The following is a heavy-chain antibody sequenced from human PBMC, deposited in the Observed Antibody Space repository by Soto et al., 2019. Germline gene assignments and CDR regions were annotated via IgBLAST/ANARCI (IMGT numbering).Heavy chain of an antibody. CDR1: GFTFSSYD. J-gene: IGHJ6*03. V-gene: IGHV3-13*01. CDR3: ARWEKYYYGSGYMDV. CDR2: IGTAGDT. Sequence: GGSLRLSCAASGFTFSSYDMHWVRQATGKGLEWVSAIGTAGDTYYPGSVKGRFTISRENAKNSLYLQMNSLRAGDTAVYYCARWEKYYYGSGYMDVWGKGTTVTVSS. D-gene: IGHD3-10*01.